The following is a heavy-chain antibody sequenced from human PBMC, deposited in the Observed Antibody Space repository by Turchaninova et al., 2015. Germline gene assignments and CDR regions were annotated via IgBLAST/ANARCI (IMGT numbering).Heavy chain of an antibody. V-gene: IGHV4-59*12. Sequence: QVQLQESGPGLVKPSETLSLTCTVSGGSISNYYWSWIRQPPGKGLEWIGYIYYSGSTNYNPSLKSRVTISLDTSKNQFSLKLNSVTAADTAVYYCAREGSGTRPNFDYWGQGTLVTVSS. CDR1: GGSISNYY. CDR3: AREGSGTRPNFDY. D-gene: IGHD3-3*01. J-gene: IGHJ4*02. CDR2: IYYSGST.